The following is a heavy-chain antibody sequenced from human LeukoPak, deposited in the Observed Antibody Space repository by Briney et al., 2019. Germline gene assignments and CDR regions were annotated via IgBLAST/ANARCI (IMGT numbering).Heavy chain of an antibody. CDR2: ISAYNGNT. Sequence: ASVKVSCKASGYTFTSYYMLWVRQAPGQGLEWMGWISAYNGNTNYAQKLQGRVTMTADTSTSTAYMELRSLRSDDTAVYYCARGPHPGGALYYYYMDVWGKGTTVTVSS. CDR3: ARGPHPGGALYYYYMDV. D-gene: IGHD3-10*01. J-gene: IGHJ6*03. V-gene: IGHV1-18*04. CDR1: GYTFTSYY.